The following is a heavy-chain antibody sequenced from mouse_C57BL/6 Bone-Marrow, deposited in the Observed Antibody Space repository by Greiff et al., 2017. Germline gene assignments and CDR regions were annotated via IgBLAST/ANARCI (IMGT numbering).Heavy chain of an antibody. CDR2: ISYDGSN. V-gene: IGHV3-6*01. CDR3: ARGRVFAY. CDR1: GYSITSGYY. Sequence: ESGPGLVKPSQSLSLTCSVTGYSITSGYYWNWIRQFPGNKLEWMGYISYDGSNNYNPSLKNRISITRDTSKNQFFLKLNSVTTEDTATYYCARGRVFAYWGQGTLVTVSA. J-gene: IGHJ3*01.